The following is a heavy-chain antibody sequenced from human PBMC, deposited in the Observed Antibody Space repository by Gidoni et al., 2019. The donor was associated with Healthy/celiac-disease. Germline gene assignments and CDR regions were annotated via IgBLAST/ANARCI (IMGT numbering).Heavy chain of an antibody. D-gene: IGHD3-22*01. Sequence: QVQLMQSGAEVKKPGASVKVSCKASGYTFTSYDINWVRQATGQGLEWMGWMNPNSGNTGYAQKFQGRVTMTRNTSISTAYMELSSLRSEDTAVYYCARGPNPLDLKDYFDSSGYYFFSYWGQGTLVTVSS. V-gene: IGHV1-8*01. CDR3: ARGPNPLDLKDYFDSSGYYFFSY. CDR2: MNPNSGNT. J-gene: IGHJ4*02. CDR1: GYTFTSYD.